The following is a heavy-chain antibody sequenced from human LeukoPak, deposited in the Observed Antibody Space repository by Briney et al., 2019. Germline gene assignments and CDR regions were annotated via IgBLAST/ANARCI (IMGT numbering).Heavy chain of an antibody. V-gene: IGHV3-7*01. CDR1: GFTFSTYW. Sequence: GGSLRLSCAASGFTFSTYWMSWVRQAPGKGLDCVANIKQDGSEKYYVDSVKGRFTISRDNAKNSLYLQMNNLRAEDTAVYYCARVFSDYVRYFDWGQGTLVTVSS. CDR2: IKQDGSEK. J-gene: IGHJ4*02. CDR3: ARVFSDYVRYFD. D-gene: IGHD3-9*01.